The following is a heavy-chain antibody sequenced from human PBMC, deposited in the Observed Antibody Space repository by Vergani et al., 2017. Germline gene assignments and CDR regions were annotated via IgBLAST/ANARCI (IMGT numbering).Heavy chain of an antibody. CDR2: IIPIFGTA. Sequence: QVQLVQSGAEVKKPGSSVKVSCKASGGTFSSYAISWVRQAPGQGLEWMGGIIPIFGTANYAQKFQGRVTITADESTITADMELSSLRSEETGVYYCARRRGGIWFGDDAFDIWGQGTMVTVSS. V-gene: IGHV1-69*01. D-gene: IGHD3-10*01. CDR1: GGTFSSYA. CDR3: ARRRGGIWFGDDAFDI. J-gene: IGHJ3*02.